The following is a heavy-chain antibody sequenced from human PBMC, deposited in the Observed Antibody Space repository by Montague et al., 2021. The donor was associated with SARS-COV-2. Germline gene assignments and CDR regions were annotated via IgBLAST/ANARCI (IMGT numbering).Heavy chain of an antibody. J-gene: IGHJ4*02. D-gene: IGHD2-8*02. Sequence: SETLSLTCAVYSGSLSGYYWSWIRQAPGKGLEWIGEINYSGDTYYNPSLTSRVTISMDTSESQFSLKMTSVTAADTAVYYCARLGSSWWFFDSWGQGTLVTVSS. V-gene: IGHV4-34*01. CDR1: SGSLSGYY. CDR3: ARLGSSWWFFDS. CDR2: INYSGDT.